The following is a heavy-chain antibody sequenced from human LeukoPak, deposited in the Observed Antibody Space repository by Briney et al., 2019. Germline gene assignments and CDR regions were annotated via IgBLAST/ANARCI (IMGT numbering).Heavy chain of an antibody. D-gene: IGHD6-19*01. CDR1: GXTFSSYW. V-gene: IGHV3-74*01. CDR3: ARGGVYSSGSYYLYYFDY. CDR2: IYSDGSRT. Sequence: GGSLRLSCAASGXTFSSYWMHWVRQAPGKGLVWVSRIYSDGSRTTYADSVKGRFTISRDNSKNTLYLQMNSLRAEDTAVYYCARGGVYSSGSYYLYYFDYWGQGTLVTVSS. J-gene: IGHJ4*02.